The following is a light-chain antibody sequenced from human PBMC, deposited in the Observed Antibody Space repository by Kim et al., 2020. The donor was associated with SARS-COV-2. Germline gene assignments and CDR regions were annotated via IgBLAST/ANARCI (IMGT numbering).Light chain of an antibody. CDR3: AVWDDSLSGPV. CDR2: SNN. V-gene: IGLV1-47*02. CDR1: PSNIGSHY. Sequence: GQGVTISCSGSPSNIGSHYVYWYQQLPGTAPKLLIYSNNKRPSGVPDRFSGSKSGTSASLAISGLRSGDEADYYCAVWDDSLSGPVFGGGTQLTVL. J-gene: IGLJ2*01.